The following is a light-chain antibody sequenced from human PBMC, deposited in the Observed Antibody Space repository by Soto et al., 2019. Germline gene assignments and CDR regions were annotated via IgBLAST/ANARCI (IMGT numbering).Light chain of an antibody. Sequence: DIQMTQSPSTLSASVGDRVTITCRASQSISSWLAWYQQKPGKAPKLLIYDASSLESGVPSRFSGSGSGTDFTLTISRLEPEDFAVYYCQQFGASLTWTFGQGTKVDIK. CDR3: QQFGASLTWT. V-gene: IGKV1-5*01. CDR1: QSISSW. CDR2: DAS. J-gene: IGKJ1*01.